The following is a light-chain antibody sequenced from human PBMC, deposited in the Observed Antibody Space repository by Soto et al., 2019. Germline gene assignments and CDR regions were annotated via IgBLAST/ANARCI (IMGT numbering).Light chain of an antibody. Sequence: EIVLTQSPGTLSLSPGERATLSCRASQSVRSNYLAWYQQKPGQAPRLLIYGASSRAPGIPDRFSGSGSGTDFTLTISRLEPEDFAGYYCQQRSIWITFGQGTRLEIK. CDR3: QQRSIWIT. CDR1: QSVRSNY. CDR2: GAS. V-gene: IGKV3D-20*02. J-gene: IGKJ5*01.